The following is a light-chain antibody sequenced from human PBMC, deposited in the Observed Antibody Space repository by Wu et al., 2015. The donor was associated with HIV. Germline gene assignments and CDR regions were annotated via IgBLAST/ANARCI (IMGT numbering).Light chain of an antibody. CDR1: QSVSSW. Sequence: DIQMTQSPSTLSASVGDRVTITCRASQSVSSWLAWYQQKPGKAPKLLIYKASSLERGVPSRFSGSGSGTEFTLTISSLQPDDFATYYCQQYNTFVTFGPGTKVGIK. CDR2: KAS. J-gene: IGKJ3*01. V-gene: IGKV1-5*03. CDR3: QQYNTFVT.